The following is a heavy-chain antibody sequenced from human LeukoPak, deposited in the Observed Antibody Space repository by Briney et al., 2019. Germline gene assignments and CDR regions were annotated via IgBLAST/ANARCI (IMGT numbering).Heavy chain of an antibody. D-gene: IGHD3-9*01. V-gene: IGHV4-39*01. J-gene: IGHJ4*02. CDR1: GGSISSSSYY. Sequence: PSGTLSLTCTVSGGSISSSSYYWGWIRQPPGKGLEWIGSIYYSGSTYYNPSLKSRVTISVDTSKNQFSLKLSSVTAADTAVYYCARKEYDILTGYYKGDYWGQGTLVTVSS. CDR2: IYYSGST. CDR3: ARKEYDILTGYYKGDY.